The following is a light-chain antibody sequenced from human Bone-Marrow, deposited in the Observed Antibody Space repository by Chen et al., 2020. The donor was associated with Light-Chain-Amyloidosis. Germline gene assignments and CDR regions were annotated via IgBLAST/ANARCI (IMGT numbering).Light chain of an antibody. J-gene: IGLJ2*01. CDR2: RDT. CDR3: QSADSSGTYEVI. V-gene: IGLV3-25*03. CDR1: DLPTKY. Sequence: SYELTQPPSVSASPVQTARINCSGDDLPTKYAYWYQQKPGQAPVLVIHRDTERPSGISERFSGSSSGTTATLTISGVQAEDEADYHCQSADSSGTYEVIFGGGTKLTVL.